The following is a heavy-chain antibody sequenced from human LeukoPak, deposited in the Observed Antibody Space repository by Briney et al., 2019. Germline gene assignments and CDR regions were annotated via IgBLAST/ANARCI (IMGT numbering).Heavy chain of an antibody. J-gene: IGHJ5*02. D-gene: IGHD3-10*01. CDR2: ISTYNGNT. CDR3: AREGRYGSGGYRFDPSPDWFDP. CDR1: GYTFTNYG. V-gene: IGHV1-18*01. Sequence: ASVKVSCKASGYTFTNYGVTWVRQAPGQGLEWMGWISTYNGNTNYAQKLQGRVTMTTDTSTSTAYMELRSLRSDDTAVYYCAREGRYGSGGYRFDPSPDWFDPWGQGTLVTVSS.